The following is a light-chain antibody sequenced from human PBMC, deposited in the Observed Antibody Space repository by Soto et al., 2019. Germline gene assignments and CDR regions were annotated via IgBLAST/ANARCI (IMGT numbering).Light chain of an antibody. J-gene: IGKJ5*01. CDR3: QQYESLPLT. V-gene: IGKV1-33*01. Sequence: DIQMTQSPSSLSASVGDRVTITCQASQDINKNLIWYQQKPGKAPKLLIYDASDLETGVPSRFSGSCAGTGFTFTISSLQPEDFATYYCQQYESLPLTFGQGTRLENK. CDR2: DAS. CDR1: QDINKN.